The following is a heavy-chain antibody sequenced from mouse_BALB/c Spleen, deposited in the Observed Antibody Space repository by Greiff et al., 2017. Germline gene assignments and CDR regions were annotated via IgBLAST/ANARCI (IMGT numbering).Heavy chain of an antibody. D-gene: IGHD2-1*01. J-gene: IGHJ2*01. CDR2: ISNGGGST. CDR3: ARHDYDNYGGAYFDY. Sequence: DVQLVQPGGGLVQPGGSLKLSCAASGFTFSSYTMSWVRQTPEKRLEWVAYISNGGGSTYYPDNVKGRSTISIDKAKNTLYLQMSSLKSEDTAMYYCARHDYDNYGGAYFDYWGQGTTLTVSS. V-gene: IGHV5-12-2*01. CDR1: GFTFSSYT.